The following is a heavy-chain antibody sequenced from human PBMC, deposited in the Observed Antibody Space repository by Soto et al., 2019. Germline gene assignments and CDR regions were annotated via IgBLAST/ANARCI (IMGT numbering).Heavy chain of an antibody. Sequence: QVQLVQSGAEVKKTGSSVKVSCKASGGTFSNYEITWVRQAPGQGFEWMGGILPIFGKPNYAQKFQGRVTITADESTTTAYMERSSLRSEDTAVYYCARAAGMVAAGYFDYWGQGALVTVSS. CDR1: GGTFSNYE. CDR3: ARAAGMVAAGYFDY. D-gene: IGHD1-26*01. CDR2: ILPIFGKP. J-gene: IGHJ4*02. V-gene: IGHV1-69*12.